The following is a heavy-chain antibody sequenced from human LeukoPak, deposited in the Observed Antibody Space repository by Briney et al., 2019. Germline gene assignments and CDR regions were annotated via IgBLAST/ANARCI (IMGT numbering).Heavy chain of an antibody. J-gene: IGHJ6*03. CDR1: GFTFSDYY. CDR3: ARQRGNLDWKDYYYYYMDV. Sequence: PGGSLRLSCAASGFTFSDYYMSWIRQAPGRGLEWVSYISSSGSTIYYADSVKGRFTISRDNAKNSLYLQMNSLRAEDTAVYYCARQRGNLDWKDYYYYYMDVWGKGTTVTVSS. D-gene: IGHD1-1*01. CDR2: ISSSGSTI. V-gene: IGHV3-11*01.